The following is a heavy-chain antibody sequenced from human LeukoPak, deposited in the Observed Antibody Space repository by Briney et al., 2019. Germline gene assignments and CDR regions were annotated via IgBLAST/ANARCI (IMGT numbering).Heavy chain of an antibody. V-gene: IGHV2-5*02. J-gene: IGHJ4*02. D-gene: IGHD3-9*01. Sequence: ESGPTLVKPTETLTLTCTFSGFSLSTYGVGVGWIRQPPGKALEWLLFIYWDDDKCYSPSLKSRLSVTKDTSKNQVVLTMTDMDPVDTATSYCAHRGIQNFAWDLGHFNYWGQGILVTVSS. CDR2: IYWDDDK. CDR1: GFSLSTYGVG. CDR3: AHRGIQNFAWDLGHFNY.